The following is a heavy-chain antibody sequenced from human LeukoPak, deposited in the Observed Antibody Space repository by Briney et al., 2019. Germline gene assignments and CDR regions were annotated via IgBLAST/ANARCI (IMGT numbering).Heavy chain of an antibody. V-gene: IGHV3-21*01. Sequence: GGSLRLSCAASGFTFSTYPMGWVRQAPGKGLEWVSSIDASGAYIYYADSVKGRFTISRDNAKNSLYLQMNSLRAEDTAVYYCARKDLGGPIDYWGQGTLVTVSS. D-gene: IGHD3-3*01. CDR2: IDASGAYI. J-gene: IGHJ4*02. CDR3: ARKDLGGPIDY. CDR1: GFTFSTYP.